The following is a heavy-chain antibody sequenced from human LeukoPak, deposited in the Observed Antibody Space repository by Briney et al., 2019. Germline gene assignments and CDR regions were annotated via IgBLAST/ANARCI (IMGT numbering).Heavy chain of an antibody. D-gene: IGHD3-10*01. V-gene: IGHV3-33*01. J-gene: IGHJ4*02. CDR2: VWYDGSEK. CDR1: GFTFSSYG. CDR3: ARGNYHNSGSLDY. Sequence: PGRSLRLSCAASGFTFSSYGMHWVRQAPGKGLEWVAVVWYDGSEKYYADSVKGRFTVSRDNSKNTLYLQMNGLRAEDTAVYYCARGNYHNSGSLDYWGQGTLVTVSS.